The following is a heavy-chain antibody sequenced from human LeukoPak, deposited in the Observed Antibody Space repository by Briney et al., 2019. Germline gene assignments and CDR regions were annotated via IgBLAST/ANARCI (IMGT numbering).Heavy chain of an antibody. D-gene: IGHD4-11*01. CDR1: RFIFRDYD. J-gene: IGHJ4*02. CDR2: ITTSGGNT. Sequence: PGGSLRLSCAASRFIFRDYDMAWVRQAPGKRLEWVSYITTSGGNTYYADSVKGRFTISRDNSKNTPYLQLNTLRAEDTALYYCARGHSILDYWGKGTLVTVSS. V-gene: IGHV3-23*01. CDR3: ARGHSILDY.